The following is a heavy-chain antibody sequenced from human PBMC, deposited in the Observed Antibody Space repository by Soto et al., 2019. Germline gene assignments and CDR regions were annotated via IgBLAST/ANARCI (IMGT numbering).Heavy chain of an antibody. V-gene: IGHV3-30-3*01. J-gene: IGHJ6*02. CDR2: ISYDGSNK. Sequence: GGSLRLSCAASGFTFSSYAMHWVRQAPGKGLEWVAVISYDGSNKYYADSVKGRFTISRDNSKNTLYLQMNSLRAEDTAVYYCARANKPGYSYGLVLWYYYGMDVWGQGT. D-gene: IGHD5-18*01. CDR1: GFTFSSYA. CDR3: ARANKPGYSYGLVLWYYYGMDV.